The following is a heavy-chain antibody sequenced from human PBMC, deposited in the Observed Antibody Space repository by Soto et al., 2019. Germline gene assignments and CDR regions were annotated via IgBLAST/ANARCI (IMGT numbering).Heavy chain of an antibody. CDR1: GFTFSSYS. J-gene: IGHJ5*02. Sequence: PGGSLRLSCAASGFTFSSYSMNWVRQAPGKGLEWVSSISSSSSYIYYADSVKGRFTISRDNAKNSLYLQMSSLRAEDTAVYYCATDRGGCCGSRPRKKPNNWLDPWGQGTLVTVSS. D-gene: IGHD2-21*01. CDR2: ISSSSSYI. CDR3: ATDRGGCCGSRPRKKPNNWLDP. V-gene: IGHV3-21*01.